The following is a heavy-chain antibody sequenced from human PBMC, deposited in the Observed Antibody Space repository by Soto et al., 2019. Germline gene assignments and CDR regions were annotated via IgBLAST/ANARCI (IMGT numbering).Heavy chain of an antibody. Sequence: QITLKESGPTLVKPTQTLTLTCTFSGFSLSTSGVGVGWIRQPPGKALEWLALIYWDDDKRYSPSLKSRLTITKDTSKNQVVLTITNMDPVDTATYYCAHTESYYYDSSGSIGPLGYWGQGTLVTVSS. D-gene: IGHD3-22*01. CDR2: IYWDDDK. J-gene: IGHJ4*02. V-gene: IGHV2-5*02. CDR1: GFSLSTSGVG. CDR3: AHTESYYYDSSGSIGPLGY.